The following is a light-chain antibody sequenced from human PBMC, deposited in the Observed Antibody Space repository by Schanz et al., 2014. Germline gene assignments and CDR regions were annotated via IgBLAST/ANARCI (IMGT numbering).Light chain of an antibody. Sequence: DIVMTQSPDSLAVSLGERATINCKSSQTVLYNSNNKNYLAWYQQKPGQPPNLLIYWASTRESGVPDRFSGSGSGTAFTLSISSLQAEDVAVYYCQQYYTTPWTFGQGTRVEIK. CDR3: QQYYTTPWT. J-gene: IGKJ1*01. CDR2: WAS. V-gene: IGKV4-1*01. CDR1: QTVLYNSNNKNY.